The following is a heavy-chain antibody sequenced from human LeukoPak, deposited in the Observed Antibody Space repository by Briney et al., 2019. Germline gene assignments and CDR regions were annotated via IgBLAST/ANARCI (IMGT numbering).Heavy chain of an antibody. CDR1: GGTFSSYA. CDR3: ARAIYIAVAVPEGY. J-gene: IGHJ4*02. V-gene: IGHV7-4-1*02. Sequence: ASVKVSCKASGGTFSSYAISWVRQAPGQGLEWMGWINTNTGNPTYAQGFTGRFVFSLDTSVSTAYLQISSLKAEDTAVYYCARAIYIAVAVPEGYWGQGTLVTVSS. D-gene: IGHD6-19*01. CDR2: INTNTGNP.